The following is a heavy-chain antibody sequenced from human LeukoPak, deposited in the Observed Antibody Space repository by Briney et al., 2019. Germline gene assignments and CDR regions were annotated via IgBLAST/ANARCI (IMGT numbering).Heavy chain of an antibody. J-gene: IGHJ5*02. V-gene: IGHV1-69*13. Sequence: GASVKVSCKASGGTFSSYAISWVRQAPGQGLEWMGGIIPIFGTANYAQKFQGRVTITADESTSTAYMELSSLRSEDTAVYYCARVSLDKEHWFDPWGQGTLVTVSS. CDR3: ARVSLDKEHWFDP. CDR2: IIPIFGTA. D-gene: IGHD2-2*03. CDR1: GGTFSSYA.